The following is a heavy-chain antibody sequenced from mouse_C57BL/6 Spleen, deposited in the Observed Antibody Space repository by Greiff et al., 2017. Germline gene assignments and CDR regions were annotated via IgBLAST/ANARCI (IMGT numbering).Heavy chain of an antibody. J-gene: IGHJ3*01. CDR2: INPSTGGT. CDR1: GYSFTGYY. CDR3: ARGMAWFAY. Sequence: EVKLMESGPELVKPGASVKISCKASGYSFTGYYMNWVKQSPEKSLEWIGEINPSTGGTTYNQKFKAKATLTVDKSSSTAYMQLKSLTSEDSAVYYCARGMAWFAYWGQGTLVTVSA. V-gene: IGHV1-42*01. D-gene: IGHD2-3*01.